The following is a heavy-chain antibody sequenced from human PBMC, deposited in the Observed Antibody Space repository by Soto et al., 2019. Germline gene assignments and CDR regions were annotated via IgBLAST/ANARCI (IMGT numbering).Heavy chain of an antibody. D-gene: IGHD6-19*01. V-gene: IGHV1-69*12. Sequence: QVQLLQSGAEVKKPGSSVRVSCEASGGTFRTYAISWVRQAPGQGLEWMGEIIPIFGKVNYAQKFQGRVTITADGSTTTVYMDLRSLTSDDTAGYYCAKGAVAGSPTSYYYYGMDVWGQGTTVTVS. CDR1: GGTFRTYA. CDR2: IIPIFGKV. J-gene: IGHJ6*02. CDR3: AKGAVAGSPTSYYYYGMDV.